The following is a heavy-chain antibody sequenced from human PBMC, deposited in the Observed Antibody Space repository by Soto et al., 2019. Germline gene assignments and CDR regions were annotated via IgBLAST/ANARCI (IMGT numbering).Heavy chain of an antibody. Sequence: PGGSLSLSCAASGFPFSSYIMNWVRQAPGKGLEWVSSISSSSSYIYYADSVKGRFTISRDNAKNSLYLQMNSLRAEDTAVYYCAREFLRQSITGTTGYWGQGTLVTVSS. V-gene: IGHV3-21*01. J-gene: IGHJ4*02. CDR2: ISSSSSYI. CDR3: AREFLRQSITGTTGY. D-gene: IGHD1-7*01. CDR1: GFPFSSYI.